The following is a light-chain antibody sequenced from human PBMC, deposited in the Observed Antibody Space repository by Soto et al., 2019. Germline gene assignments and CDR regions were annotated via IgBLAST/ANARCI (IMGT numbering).Light chain of an antibody. CDR1: SSDVGAYNY. Sequence: QSVLTQPASVSGSPGQSITISCTGTSSDVGAYNYVSWYQQHPGKAPKLMIFEVSDRPSGVSNRFSGSKSGNTASLTISGLQAEDEAEYYCSSYTSNINWVFGGGTQLTVL. CDR3: SSYTSNINWV. V-gene: IGLV2-14*01. J-gene: IGLJ3*02. CDR2: EVS.